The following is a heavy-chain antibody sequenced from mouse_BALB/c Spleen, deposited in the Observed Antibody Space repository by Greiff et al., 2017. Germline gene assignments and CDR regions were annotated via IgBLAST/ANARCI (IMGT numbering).Heavy chain of an antibody. Sequence: EVQLQQSGPELVKPGASVKISCKASGYTFTDYNMHWVKQSHGKSLEWIGYIYPYNGGTGYNQKFKSKATLTVDNSSSTAYMELRSLTSEDSAVYYCARVGQLGLAWFAYWGQGTLVTVSA. D-gene: IGHD3-1*01. V-gene: IGHV1S29*02. CDR2: IYPYNGGT. CDR1: GYTFTDYN. CDR3: ARVGQLGLAWFAY. J-gene: IGHJ3*01.